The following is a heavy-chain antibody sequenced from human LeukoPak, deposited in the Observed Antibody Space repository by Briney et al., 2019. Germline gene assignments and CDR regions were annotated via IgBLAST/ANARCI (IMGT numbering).Heavy chain of an antibody. D-gene: IGHD2-21*02. CDR2: INPNSGGT. J-gene: IGHJ4*02. CDR1: GYTFTGYY. V-gene: IGHV1-2*02. Sequence: ASVKVSCKASGYTFTGYYMHWVRQAPGQGLGGMGWINPNSGGTNYAQKFQGRVTMTRDTSISTAYMELSRLRSDDTAVYYCARDRVATPALFYWGQGTLVTVSS. CDR3: ARDRVATPALFY.